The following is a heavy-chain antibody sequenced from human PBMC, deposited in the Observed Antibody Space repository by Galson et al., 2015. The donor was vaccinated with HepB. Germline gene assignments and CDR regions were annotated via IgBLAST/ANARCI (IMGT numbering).Heavy chain of an antibody. CDR2: INPQSGGT. Sequence: SVKVSCKASGYKFTDYNVHWVRQAPGQGLEWMGRINPQSGGTVFQQKFQGRVTMTRDTSNSTVDMYLSRLTSDDTAVYYCARDNWLRGFDSWGQGTLVTVSS. CDR1: GYKFTDYN. J-gene: IGHJ4*02. D-gene: IGHD5-12*01. V-gene: IGHV1-2*02. CDR3: ARDNWLRGFDS.